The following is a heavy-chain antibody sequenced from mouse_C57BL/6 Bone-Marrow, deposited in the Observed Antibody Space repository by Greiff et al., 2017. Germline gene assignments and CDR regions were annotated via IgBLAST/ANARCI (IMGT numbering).Heavy chain of an antibody. CDR2: IHPNSGST. Sequence: QVQLQQPGAELVKPGASVKLSCKASGYTFTSYWMHWVKLRPGQGLEWIGMIHPNSGSTNYNEKFKSKATLTVDKSSSTAYMQLSSLTSEDSAVYYCARLITTVGFDVWGTGTTVTVSS. V-gene: IGHV1-64*01. CDR1: GYTFTSYW. CDR3: ARLITTVGFDV. D-gene: IGHD1-1*01. J-gene: IGHJ1*03.